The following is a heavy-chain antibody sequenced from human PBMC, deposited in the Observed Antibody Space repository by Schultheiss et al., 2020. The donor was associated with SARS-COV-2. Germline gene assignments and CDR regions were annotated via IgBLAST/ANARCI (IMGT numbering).Heavy chain of an antibody. CDR3: AKDSAGDN. J-gene: IGHJ3*02. Sequence: GESLKISCAASGFTFSNYAMSWVRQAPGKGLEWVSSISGTDDDTYYADSVKGRFTISRDNSKNEVYLQMNGLRVEDTAVYYCAKDSAGDNWGQGTKVTVSS. V-gene: IGHV3-23*01. D-gene: IGHD3-10*01. CDR2: ISGTDDDT. CDR1: GFTFSNYA.